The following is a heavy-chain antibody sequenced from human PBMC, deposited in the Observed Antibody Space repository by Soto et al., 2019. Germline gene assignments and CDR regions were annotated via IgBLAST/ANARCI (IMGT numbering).Heavy chain of an antibody. Sequence: GASVKVSCKASGYTFTSYGISWVRQAPGQGLEWMGWISAYNGNTNYAQKLQGRVTMTTDTSTSTAYMELRSLRSDDTAVYYCARDKRQQLVFRDVWFDPWGQGTLVTVSS. J-gene: IGHJ5*02. CDR2: ISAYNGNT. D-gene: IGHD6-13*01. CDR3: ARDKRQQLVFRDVWFDP. V-gene: IGHV1-18*01. CDR1: GYTFTSYG.